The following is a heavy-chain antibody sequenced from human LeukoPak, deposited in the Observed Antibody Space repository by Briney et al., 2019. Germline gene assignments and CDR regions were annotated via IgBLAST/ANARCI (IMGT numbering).Heavy chain of an antibody. CDR1: GYSISSGYY. CDR3: ARSSGRYTQLPFDY. D-gene: IGHD1-26*01. CDR2: IYHSGST. J-gene: IGHJ4*02. Sequence: KPSETLSLTCTVSGYSISSGYYWGWIRQPPGKGLEWIGNIYHSGSTYYNPSLKSRVTISVDTSKNQFSLKLSSVTAADTAVYYCARSSGRYTQLPFDYWGQGTLVTVSS. V-gene: IGHV4-38-2*02.